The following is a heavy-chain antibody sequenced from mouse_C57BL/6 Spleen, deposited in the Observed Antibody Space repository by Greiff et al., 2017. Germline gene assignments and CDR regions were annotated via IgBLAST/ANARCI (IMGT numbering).Heavy chain of an antibody. J-gene: IGHJ4*01. CDR2: ISDGGSNT. Sequence: DVKLVESGGGLVKPGGSLKLSCTASGFTFTSYAMSWVSQTPEKSLEWVATISDGGSNTYYPDNVKGRVTITRDKANNNLYLQMSHLKSEDTAVYFCARDYYGSSYGAMDYWGKGTSVTVSS. CDR1: GFTFTSYA. V-gene: IGHV5-4*01. CDR3: ARDYYGSSYGAMDY. D-gene: IGHD1-1*01.